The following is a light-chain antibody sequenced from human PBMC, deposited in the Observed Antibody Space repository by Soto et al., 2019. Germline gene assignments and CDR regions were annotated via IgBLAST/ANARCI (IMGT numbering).Light chain of an antibody. CDR2: RNN. CDR1: NSNIGSNY. V-gene: IGLV1-47*01. CDR3: STSDDGLPLIVV. J-gene: IGLJ2*01. Sequence: QSVLTQPPSASGTPGQTVTISCSGSNSNIGSNYVCWYQQLPGTAPKLLIYRNNHRPSGVPDRFSGSKSGTSASLAISGLRSEDEDDYYCSTSDDGLPLIVVFGGGTKLTVL.